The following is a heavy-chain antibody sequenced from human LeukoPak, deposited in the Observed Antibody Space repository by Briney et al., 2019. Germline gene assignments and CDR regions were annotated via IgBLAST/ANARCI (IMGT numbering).Heavy chain of an antibody. Sequence: ASVKVSCKASGYTFTTSYINWVRQAPGQGLEWMGWVSAYNGETSYAQRFQGRVTMTTDSSTSTAYMDLASLRSDDTAVYYCARGGTFYPSIDYWGQGTLVTVSS. CDR1: GYTFTTSY. J-gene: IGHJ4*02. CDR3: ARGGTFYPSIDY. V-gene: IGHV1-18*01. CDR2: VSAYNGET. D-gene: IGHD1-26*01.